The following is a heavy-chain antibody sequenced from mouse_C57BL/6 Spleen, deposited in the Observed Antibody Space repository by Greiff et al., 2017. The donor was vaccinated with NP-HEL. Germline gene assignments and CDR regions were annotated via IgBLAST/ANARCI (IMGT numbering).Heavy chain of an antibody. CDR1: GYSITSGYY. CDR2: ISYDGSN. J-gene: IGHJ3*01. CDR3: ARDDYFAY. V-gene: IGHV3-6*01. Sequence: LQQSGPGLVKPSQSLSLTCSVTGYSITSGYYWNWIRQFPGNKLEWMGYISYDGSNNYNPSLKNRISITRDTSKNQFFLKLNSVTTEDTATYYCARDDYFAYWGQGTLVTVSA. D-gene: IGHD2-4*01.